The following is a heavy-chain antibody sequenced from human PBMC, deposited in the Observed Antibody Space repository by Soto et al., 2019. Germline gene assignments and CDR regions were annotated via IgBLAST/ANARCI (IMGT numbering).Heavy chain of an antibody. D-gene: IGHD3-10*01. V-gene: IGHV4-31*03. CDR1: GGSISSGTY. CDR2: IYFGGNT. J-gene: IGHJ4*02. CDR3: ATDFVSGSYYPDY. Sequence: QVQLQESGPGLVRPSQTLSLTCTVSGGSISSGTYWSWVRQPPGKGLEWIGYIYFGGNTYYNPSLKGRVSMSFDTSKNQFFLEVNSVTAADTAVYYCATDFVSGSYYPDYWGRGTLVTVSS.